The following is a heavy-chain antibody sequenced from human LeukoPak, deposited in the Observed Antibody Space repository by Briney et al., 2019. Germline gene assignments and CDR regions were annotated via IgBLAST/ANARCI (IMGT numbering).Heavy chain of an antibody. CDR1: GYTFTSYG. D-gene: IGHD3-3*01. J-gene: IGHJ3*02. V-gene: IGHV1-18*01. CDR3: AILHDFWKFADAFDI. CDR2: ISAYNGNT. Sequence: GASVKVSCKASGYTFTSYGISWVRQAPGQGLEWMGWISAYNGNTNYAQKLQGRVTMSTDTSTSTAYMELSRLRSDDTAVYYCAILHDFWKFADAFDIWGQGTMVTVSS.